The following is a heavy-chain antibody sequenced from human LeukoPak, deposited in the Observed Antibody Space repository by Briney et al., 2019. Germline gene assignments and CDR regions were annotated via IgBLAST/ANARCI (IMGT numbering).Heavy chain of an antibody. Sequence: PSETLSLTCTVSGGSISSGSYYWSWIRQPPGKGLEWLGYIYYSGSTNYNPSLKSRVTISVDTSKNQFSLKLSSVTAADTAVYYCARSVEGYCSGGSCYSYYYYMDVWGKGTTVTVSS. D-gene: IGHD2-15*01. CDR3: ARSVEGYCSGGSCYSYYYYMDV. V-gene: IGHV4-61*01. CDR1: GGSISSGSYY. CDR2: IYYSGST. J-gene: IGHJ6*03.